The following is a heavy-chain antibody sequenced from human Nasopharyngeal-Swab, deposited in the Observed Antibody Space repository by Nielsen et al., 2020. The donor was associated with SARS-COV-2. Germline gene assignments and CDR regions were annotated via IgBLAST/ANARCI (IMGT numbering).Heavy chain of an antibody. V-gene: IGHV5-51*01. CDR1: GYDFAGYW. Sequence: KVSCKTSGYDFAGYWIAWVRQKPGQGLEWMGIIYPDHSGTKYSPSFRGQVTFSVDKSSSTAYLHWSNLEASDTAMYYGARNMGYFHTSIWLDPWGQGTLVTVSS. D-gene: IGHD2/OR15-2a*01. CDR3: ARNMGYFHTSIWLDP. J-gene: IGHJ5*02. CDR2: IYPDHSGT.